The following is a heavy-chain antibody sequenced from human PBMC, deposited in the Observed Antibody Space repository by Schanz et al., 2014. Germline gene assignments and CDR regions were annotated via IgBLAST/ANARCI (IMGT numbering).Heavy chain of an antibody. CDR3: AKEGSIYWDRSVDY. CDR1: GFTFSNTW. J-gene: IGHJ4*02. Sequence: VQLVESGGGLVKPGGSLRLSCAASGFTFSNTWMSWVRQAPGKGLEWVTVISYDGNTKYYADSVKGRFTISRDNSKNTLYLQMNSLRPEDTAVYYCAKEGSIYWDRSVDYWGQGTLVTVSS. CDR2: ISYDGNTK. V-gene: IGHV3-30*18. D-gene: IGHD1-26*01.